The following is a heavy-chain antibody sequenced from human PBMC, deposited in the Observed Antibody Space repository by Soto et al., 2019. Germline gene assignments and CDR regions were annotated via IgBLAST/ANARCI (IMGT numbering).Heavy chain of an antibody. V-gene: IGHV4-34*01. D-gene: IGHD6-19*01. CDR1: GGSFSGYY. Sequence: SETLSLTCTVYGGSFSGYYWSWIHQPPGKGLEWIGEINHSGSTNYNPSLKSRVTISVDTSKNQFSLKLNSVTAADTAVYFCARGRVSSGWYRDYWGQGTLVTVS. CDR3: ARGRVSSGWYRDY. CDR2: INHSGST. J-gene: IGHJ4*02.